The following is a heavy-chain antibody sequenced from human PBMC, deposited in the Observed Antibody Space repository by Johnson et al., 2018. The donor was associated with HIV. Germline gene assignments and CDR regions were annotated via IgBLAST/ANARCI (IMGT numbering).Heavy chain of an antibody. Sequence: VQLVESGGGLVQPGGSLRLSCAASGITVSSNYMSWVRQAPGKGLEWVSVIYSGGSTYYADSVKGRFTISRDNSKNTLYLQMNSLRAEDTALYYCAKDHNYGSYLLAFDVWGQGTMVTVSS. V-gene: IGHV3-66*01. CDR1: GITVSSNY. J-gene: IGHJ3*01. D-gene: IGHD3-10*01. CDR3: AKDHNYGSYLLAFDV. CDR2: IYSGGST.